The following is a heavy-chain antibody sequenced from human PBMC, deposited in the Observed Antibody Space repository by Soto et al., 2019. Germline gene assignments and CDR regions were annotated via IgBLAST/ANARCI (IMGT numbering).Heavy chain of an antibody. CDR2: ISGRGRNT. V-gene: IGHV3-23*01. D-gene: IGHD2-8*01. CDR1: GFTFSNNG. Sequence: LRLSCATSGFTFSNNGMSWVRQAPGKGLDWVSGISGRGRNTYYADSVKGRFTISRDNSKNTVFLQMNSLRAEDTAVYYCAKNGLSDSPSAIDSWGQGTLVTVSS. CDR3: AKNGLSDSPSAIDS. J-gene: IGHJ4*02.